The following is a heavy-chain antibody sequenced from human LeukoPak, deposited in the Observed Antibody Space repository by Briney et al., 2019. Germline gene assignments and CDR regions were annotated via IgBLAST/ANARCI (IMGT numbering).Heavy chain of an antibody. CDR3: ARGGIAAFHFDY. CDR1: GGSISTYY. V-gene: IGHV4-59*01. CDR2: IYYSGST. Sequence: SETLSLICTASGGSISTYYWSWIRQPPGKGLEWIGYIYYSGSTNYNPSLKSRVTMSVDTSKNQFSLKLSSVTAADTAVYYCARGGIAAFHFDYWGQGTLVTVSS. D-gene: IGHD6-13*01. J-gene: IGHJ4*02.